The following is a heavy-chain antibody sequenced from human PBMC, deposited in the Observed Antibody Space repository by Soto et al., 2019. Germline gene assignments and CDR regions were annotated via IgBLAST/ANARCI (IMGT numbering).Heavy chain of an antibody. J-gene: IGHJ6*02. CDR2: IIPIFGTA. V-gene: IGHV1-69*13. CDR1: GGTFSSYA. CDR3: ARDGGIVVVPAAMSARFYYYYGMDV. Sequence: SVKVSCKXSGGTFSSYAISWVRQAPGQGLEWMGGIIPIFGTANYAQKFQGRVTITADESTSTAYMELSSLRSEDTAVYYCARDGGIVVVPAAMSARFYYYYGMDVWGQGTTVTVSS. D-gene: IGHD2-2*01.